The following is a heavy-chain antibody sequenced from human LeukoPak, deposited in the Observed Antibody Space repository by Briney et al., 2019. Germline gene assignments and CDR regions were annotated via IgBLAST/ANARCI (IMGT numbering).Heavy chain of an antibody. V-gene: IGHV1-46*01. CDR1: GYTFTSYY. J-gene: IGHJ3*02. Sequence: ASVKVSCKASGYTFTSYYMHWVRQAPAQGLEWMGIINPSGGSTSYAQKFQGRVTMTRDTSTSTVYMELSSLTSEDTAVYYCARGRGVVVPAAPTGDPFDIWGQGTMVTVSS. CDR2: INPSGGST. D-gene: IGHD2-2*01. CDR3: ARGRGVVVPAAPTGDPFDI.